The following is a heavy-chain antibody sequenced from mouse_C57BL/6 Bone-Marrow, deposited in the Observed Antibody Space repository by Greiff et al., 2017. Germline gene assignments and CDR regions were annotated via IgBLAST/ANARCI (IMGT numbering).Heavy chain of an antibody. V-gene: IGHV7-1*01. Sequence: EVKLVESGGGLVQSGRSLRLSCATSGFTFSDFYMEWVRQAPGKGLEWIAASSNKANDYTTEYSASVKGRFIVSRDTSHSILYLQMNALRAEDTAIYYCAREIYYGYDGAMDYWGQGTSVTVSS. CDR1: GFTFSDFY. D-gene: IGHD2-2*01. J-gene: IGHJ4*01. CDR2: SSNKANDYTT. CDR3: AREIYYGYDGAMDY.